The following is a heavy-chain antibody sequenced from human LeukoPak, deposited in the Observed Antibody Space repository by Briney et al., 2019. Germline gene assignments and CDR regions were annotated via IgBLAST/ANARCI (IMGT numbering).Heavy chain of an antibody. D-gene: IGHD2-8*01. V-gene: IGHV3-48*01. CDR1: GFTFSSYS. J-gene: IGHJ6*03. CDR2: ISSSSSTI. CDR3: ARDMGYCTNGVCSGAYYYYYYMDV. Sequence: GGSLRLSCAASGFTFSSYSMNWVRQAPGKGLEWVSYISSSSSTIYYADSVKGRFTISRDNAKNSLYLQKNSLRAEDTAVYYCARDMGYCTNGVCSGAYYYYYYMDVWGKGTTVTVSS.